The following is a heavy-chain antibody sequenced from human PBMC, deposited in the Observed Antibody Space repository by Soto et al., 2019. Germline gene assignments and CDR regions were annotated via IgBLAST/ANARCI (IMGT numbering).Heavy chain of an antibody. D-gene: IGHD2-21*02. CDR1: GFTSSTYW. CDR2: IKPDGSGE. J-gene: IGHJ4*02. Sequence: GGSLRLSCAASGFTSSTYWMSWVRQAPGKGLEWVANIKPDGSGEYSMDSVKGRFTISRDNAKNSLYLQMNSLRVEDTAMYYCARVRCTTSDCFHDYWGQGTLVTVSS. CDR3: ARVRCTTSDCFHDY. V-gene: IGHV3-7*03.